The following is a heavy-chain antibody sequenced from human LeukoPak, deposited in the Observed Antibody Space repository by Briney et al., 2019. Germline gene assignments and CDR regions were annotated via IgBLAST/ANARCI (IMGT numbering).Heavy chain of an antibody. CDR3: AKRGVVIRVILVGFHKEAYYFDS. Sequence: GGSLRLSCAASGFAFSTYYIHWVRQPPGKGLEWVAVISYDGRNMYYGDSVKGRFTISRDNPKNTLYLQMNGLRAEDTAVYFCAKRGVVIRVILVGFHKEAYYFDSWGQGALVTVSS. CDR2: ISYDGRNM. V-gene: IGHV3-30*18. CDR1: GFAFSTYY. D-gene: IGHD3-22*01. J-gene: IGHJ4*02.